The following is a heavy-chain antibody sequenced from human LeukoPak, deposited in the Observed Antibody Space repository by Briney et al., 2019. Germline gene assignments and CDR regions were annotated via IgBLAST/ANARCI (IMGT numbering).Heavy chain of an antibody. J-gene: IGHJ4*02. D-gene: IGHD1-26*01. CDR2: IRYDGSNK. V-gene: IGHV3-30*02. Sequence: PGGSLRLSCAASGFTFSSYGMHWVPHAPGKGLEGVGFIRYDGSNKYYADSVKGRFTISRDNSKNTLYLQMNSPRAEDNAVYYCAIIPIVGANPFDYWGQGTLVTVPS. CDR3: AIIPIVGANPFDY. CDR1: GFTFSSYG.